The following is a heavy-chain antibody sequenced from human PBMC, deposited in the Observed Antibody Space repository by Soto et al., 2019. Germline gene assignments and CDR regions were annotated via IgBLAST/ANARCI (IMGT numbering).Heavy chain of an antibody. J-gene: IGHJ3*02. CDR1: GFTFSSYA. CDR3: AKDRLSAVAGRDAFDI. CDR2: ISGSGGST. D-gene: IGHD6-19*01. V-gene: IGHV3-23*01. Sequence: GGSLRLSCAASGFTFSSYAMSWVRQAPGKGLEWVSAISGSGGSTYYADSVKGRFTISRDNSKNTLYLQMNSLRAEDTVVFYCAKDRLSAVAGRDAFDIWGQGTMVTVSS.